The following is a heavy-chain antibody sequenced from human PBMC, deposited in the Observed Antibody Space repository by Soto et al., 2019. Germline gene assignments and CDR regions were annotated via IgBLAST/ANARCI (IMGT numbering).Heavy chain of an antibody. D-gene: IGHD6-13*01. CDR1: GFTFSSYA. CDR3: AKRGSSSERSRLFDY. CDR2: ISGSGGST. Sequence: GGSLRLSCAASGFTFSSYAMSWVRQAPGKGLEWVSAISGSGGSTYYADSVKGRFTISRDNSKNTLYLQMNSLRAEDTAVYYCAKRGSSSERSRLFDYWGQGTLVTVSS. J-gene: IGHJ4*02. V-gene: IGHV3-23*01.